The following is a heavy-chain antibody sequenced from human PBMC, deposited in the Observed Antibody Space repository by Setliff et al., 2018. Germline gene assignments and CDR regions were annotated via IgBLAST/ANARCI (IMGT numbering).Heavy chain of an antibody. V-gene: IGHV3-15*07. D-gene: IGHD3-16*01. Sequence: GESLKISCAASGSTFSTAWMNWVRQAPGKGLEWVGRIKGKNDGLATDYAAPVKGRFTISRDDSKNTLYLQMNSLKTEDTAVYYCTTDPSPTFGGVIGAAFDFWGQGTMVTVSS. CDR3: TTDPSPTFGGVIGAAFDF. CDR1: GSTFSTAW. CDR2: IKGKNDGLAT. J-gene: IGHJ3*01.